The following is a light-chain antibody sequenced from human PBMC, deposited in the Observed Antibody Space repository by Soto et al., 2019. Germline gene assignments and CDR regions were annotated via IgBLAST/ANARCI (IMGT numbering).Light chain of an antibody. V-gene: IGKV3-20*01. J-gene: IGKJ4*01. Sequence: EIVLTQSPGTLSLSPGERATLSCRASQSVSSNYLAWYQQEPGQAPRLLIYGASSRATGIPDRFSGSGSGTDFTLTISRLEPEDSAVYYCQQYGTSPLTFGGGTKVDFK. CDR1: QSVSSNY. CDR2: GAS. CDR3: QQYGTSPLT.